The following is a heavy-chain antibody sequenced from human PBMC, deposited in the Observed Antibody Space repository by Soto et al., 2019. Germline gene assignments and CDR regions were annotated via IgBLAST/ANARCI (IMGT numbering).Heavy chain of an antibody. Sequence: QVQLVQSGAEVRKPGASVKVSCKASGYTFTDYDMHWVRQAPGQGLEWMGWIIPKSGGANYLQKFRGRLTLPRDTATNTAYLELNRLTSDDTAVYYCARSREEEWPDALDTWGQGTMVTVSS. CDR2: IIPKSGGA. J-gene: IGHJ3*02. D-gene: IGHD2-8*01. V-gene: IGHV1-2*02. CDR3: ARSREEEWPDALDT. CDR1: GYTFTDYD.